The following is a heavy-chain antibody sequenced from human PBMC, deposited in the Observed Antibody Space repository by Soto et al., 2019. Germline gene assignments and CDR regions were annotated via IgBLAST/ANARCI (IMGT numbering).Heavy chain of an antibody. CDR2: INPNSGGT. CDR1: GYTFTGYY. CDR3: AREETYYYDSSGSFDY. D-gene: IGHD3-22*01. Sequence: QVQLVQSGAEVKKPGASVKVSCKAPGYTFTGYYMHWVRQAPGQGLEWMGWINPNSGGTNYAQKFQGWVTMTRDTSISTAYMELSRLRSDDTAVYYCAREETYYYDSSGSFDYWGQGTLVTVSS. V-gene: IGHV1-2*04. J-gene: IGHJ4*02.